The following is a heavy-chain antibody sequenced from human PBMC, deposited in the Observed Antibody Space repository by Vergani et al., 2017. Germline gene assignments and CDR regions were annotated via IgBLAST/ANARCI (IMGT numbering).Heavy chain of an antibody. V-gene: IGHV1-8*01. CDR1: GYTFTSYD. Sequence: QVQLVQSGAEVKKPGASVKVSCKASGYTFTSYDINWVRQATGQGLEWMGWMNPNSGNTGYAQKFQGRVTMTRNNSISTAYMELSSLRSEDTAVYYCAAVRGGYDLEGYYFDYWGQGTLVTVSS. CDR2: MNPNSGNT. D-gene: IGHD5-12*01. J-gene: IGHJ4*02. CDR3: AAVRGGYDLEGYYFDY.